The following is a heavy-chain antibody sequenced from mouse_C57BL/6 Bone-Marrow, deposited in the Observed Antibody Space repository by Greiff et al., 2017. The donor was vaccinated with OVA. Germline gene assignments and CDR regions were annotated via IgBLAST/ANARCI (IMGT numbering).Heavy chain of an antibody. V-gene: IGHV14-4*01. CDR1: GFNIKDDY. D-gene: IGHD1-1*01. CDR3: TTDITTVVATYYAMDY. J-gene: IGHJ4*01. CDR2: IDPENGDT. Sequence: VHVKQSGAELVRPGASVKLSCTASGFNIKDDYMHWVKQRPEQGLEWIGWIDPENGDTEYASKFQGKATITADTSSNTAYLQLSSLTSEDTAVYYCTTDITTVVATYYAMDYWGQGTSVTVSS.